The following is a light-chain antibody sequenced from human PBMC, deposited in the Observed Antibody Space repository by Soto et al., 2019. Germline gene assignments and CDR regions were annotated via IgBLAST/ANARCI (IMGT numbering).Light chain of an antibody. CDR3: QHYNSYSEA. CDR2: KAS. V-gene: IGKV1-5*03. Sequence: EIVMKQSPSTLSGSPGDRATISCRASQTISSWLARYQQKPGKAPKLLIYKASTLKSGVPSRFSGSGSGTEFTLTISSLQPDDFATYYCQHYNSYSEAFGQGAKVAIK. CDR1: QTISSW. J-gene: IGKJ1*01.